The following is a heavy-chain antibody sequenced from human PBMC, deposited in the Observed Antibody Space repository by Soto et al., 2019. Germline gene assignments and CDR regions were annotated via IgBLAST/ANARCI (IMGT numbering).Heavy chain of an antibody. Sequence: SEALSLTCTLSGRSISEHSWSWLRQAPGKGLEWIGYMYNTGSTVYNPSFKSRVTISVDTSKNQFSLKLNSVTAADTAVYYWARDLWGYCGTACYPLDVWGKGTTVT. J-gene: IGHJ6*03. D-gene: IGHD2-21*02. CDR3: ARDLWGYCGTACYPLDV. CDR1: GRSISEHS. CDR2: MYNTGST. V-gene: IGHV4-59*11.